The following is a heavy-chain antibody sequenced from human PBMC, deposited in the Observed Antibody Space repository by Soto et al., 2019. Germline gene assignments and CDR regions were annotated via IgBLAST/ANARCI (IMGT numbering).Heavy chain of an antibody. CDR2: VSGGARST. V-gene: IGHV3-23*01. CDR1: GFTFNNFA. J-gene: IGHJ3*01. Sequence: EVQLLDSGGGLVQPGGSLRPCCAASGFTFNNFAVGWVRQAPGKGLEWVSAVSGGARSTWYAGSVKGRFTVSRDNFKNTVFPQMTGLRADDTAIHHSAKMTPYSGDYRHPLNVWGQGTMVTVAS. D-gene: IGHD1-26*01. CDR3: AKMTPYSGDYRHPLNV.